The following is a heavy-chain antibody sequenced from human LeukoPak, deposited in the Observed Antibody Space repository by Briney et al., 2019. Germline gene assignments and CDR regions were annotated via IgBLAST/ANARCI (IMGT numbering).Heavy chain of an antibody. J-gene: IGHJ4*02. D-gene: IGHD3-22*01. V-gene: IGHV3-23*01. CDR2: VSGSGGST. CDR1: GFTFSSYA. CDR3: AKVRHYDSSGYFDY. Sequence: PGGSLRLSCAASGFTFSSYAMSWVRQAPGKGLEWVSAVSGSGGSTYYADSVKGRFTISRDNSKNTLYLQMHSLRAEDTAVYYCAKVRHYDSSGYFDYWGQGTLVTVSS.